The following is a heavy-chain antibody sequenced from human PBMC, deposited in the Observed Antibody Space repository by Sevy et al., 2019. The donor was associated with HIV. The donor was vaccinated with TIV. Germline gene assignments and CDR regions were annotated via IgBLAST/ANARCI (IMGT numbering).Heavy chain of an antibody. J-gene: IGHJ6*03. Sequence: GGSLRLSCAASGFTFSSYAMHWVRQAPGKGLEWVAVISYDGSNKYYADSVKGRFTISRDNSKNMLYLQMNSLRAEDTAVYYCARDPQRGGYGGYVYYYYMDVWGKGTTVTVSS. CDR2: ISYDGSNK. CDR3: ARDPQRGGYGGYVYYYYMDV. V-gene: IGHV3-30-3*01. CDR1: GFTFSSYA. D-gene: IGHD5-12*01.